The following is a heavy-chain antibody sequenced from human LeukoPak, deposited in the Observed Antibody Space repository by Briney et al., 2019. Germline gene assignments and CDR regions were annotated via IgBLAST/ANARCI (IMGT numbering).Heavy chain of an antibody. CDR2: IIPILGIA. CDR1: GGTFSSYA. V-gene: IGHV1-69*04. D-gene: IGHD5-12*01. J-gene: IGHJ4*02. Sequence: ASVKVSCTASGGTFSSYAISWVRQAPGQGLGWMGRIIPILGIANYAQKFQGRVTITADKSTSTAYRELSSLRSEDTAVYYCARLVAKITESFDYRGQGTLVTVSS. CDR3: ARLVAKITESFDY.